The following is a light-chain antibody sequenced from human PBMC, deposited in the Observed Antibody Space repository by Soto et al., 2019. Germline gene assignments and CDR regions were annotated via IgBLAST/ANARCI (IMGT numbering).Light chain of an antibody. CDR3: LQYNNWPLT. V-gene: IGKV3-15*01. J-gene: IGKJ4*01. Sequence: EIVMTQSPATLSVSPGERATLSCRASQTVNNNLAWYQQKPGQAPRLLIYGASARATGIPARFSGSGSGTEFTLTISSLQSEDFAVYYCLQYNNWPLTFGGGTKVEIK. CDR1: QTVNNN. CDR2: GAS.